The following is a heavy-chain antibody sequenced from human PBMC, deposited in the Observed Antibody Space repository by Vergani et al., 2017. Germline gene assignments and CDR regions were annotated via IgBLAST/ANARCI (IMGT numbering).Heavy chain of an antibody. Sequence: QVQLVQSGAEVKKPGSSVKVSCKASGGTFSSYAISWVRQAPGQGLEWMGGIIPIFGTANYAQKFQGRVTIIADESTSTAYMELSSLRSEDTAVYYCARVVVPAAILGYYYYYMDVWGKGTTVTVSS. CDR2: IIPIFGTA. J-gene: IGHJ6*03. V-gene: IGHV1-69*01. CDR1: GGTFSSYA. CDR3: ARVVVPAAILGYYYYYMDV. D-gene: IGHD2-2*02.